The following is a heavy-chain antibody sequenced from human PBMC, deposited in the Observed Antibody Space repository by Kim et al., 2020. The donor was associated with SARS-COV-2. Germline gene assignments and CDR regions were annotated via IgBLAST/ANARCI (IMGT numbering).Heavy chain of an antibody. J-gene: IGHJ3*02. Sequence: GGSLRLSCTASGFTFIDYAMQWVRQAPGKGLQWVSALSWSSHNTCSVDSVKGRFTISRDNSKNSLYLQLNSLRIEDTALYYCVRDRGYDWCFDDPFDMW. CDR1: GFTFIDYA. CDR3: VRDRGYDWCFDDPFDM. D-gene: IGHD5-12*01. CDR2: LSWSSHNT. V-gene: IGHV3-23*01.